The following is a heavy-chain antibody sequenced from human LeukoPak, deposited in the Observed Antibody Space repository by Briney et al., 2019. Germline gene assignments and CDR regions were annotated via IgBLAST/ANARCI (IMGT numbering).Heavy chain of an antibody. CDR2: IIPIFGTA. Sequence: SVKVSCKASGGTFSSYAISWVRQAPGQGLEWMGRIIPIFGTANYAQKFQGRVTITTDESTSTAYMELSSLRSEDTAVYYCASPISYYYDSSGPSYDYWGQGTLVTVSS. J-gene: IGHJ4*02. CDR1: GGTFSSYA. CDR3: ASPISYYYDSSGPSYDY. D-gene: IGHD3-22*01. V-gene: IGHV1-69*05.